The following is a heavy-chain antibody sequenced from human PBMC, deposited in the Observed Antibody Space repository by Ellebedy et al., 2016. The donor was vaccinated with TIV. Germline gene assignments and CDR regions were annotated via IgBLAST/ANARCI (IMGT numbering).Heavy chain of an antibody. Sequence: SETLSLXXTVSGGSISSYYWSWIRQPPGKGLEWIGYIYYSGSTNYNPSLKSRVTISVDTSKNQFSLKLSSVTAADTAVYYCARAPGAVDFDYWGQGTLVTVSS. CDR1: GGSISSYY. V-gene: IGHV4-59*01. CDR3: ARAPGAVDFDY. J-gene: IGHJ4*02. CDR2: IYYSGST. D-gene: IGHD4-23*01.